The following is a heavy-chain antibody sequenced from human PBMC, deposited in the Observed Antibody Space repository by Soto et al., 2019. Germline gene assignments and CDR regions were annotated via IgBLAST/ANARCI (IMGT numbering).Heavy chain of an antibody. J-gene: IGHJ3*02. CDR1: GFTFSSYG. Sequence: QVQLVESGGGVVQPGRSLRLSCAASGFTFSSYGMHWVRQAPGKGLEWVAVIWYDGSNKYYADSVKGRFTISRDNSKNTLYQQMNSLRAEDTAVYYCARGGGSYGDYVQDDIWGRGTMVTVSS. CDR2: IWYDGSNK. V-gene: IGHV3-33*01. D-gene: IGHD4-17*01. CDR3: ARGGGSYGDYVQDDI.